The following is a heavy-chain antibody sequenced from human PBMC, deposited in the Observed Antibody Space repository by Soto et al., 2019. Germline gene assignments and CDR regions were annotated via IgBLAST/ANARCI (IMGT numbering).Heavy chain of an antibody. Sequence: SETLSLTCTVSGGSPRRSSYYLGWIRQPPRKGLEGIGSIYYSGSTYYNPSLKSRVTISVDTSKNQFSLKLSSVTAADTAVYYCARHGMDYYDSSGYYYSPYYFDYWGQGTLVTVSS. J-gene: IGHJ4*02. CDR2: IYYSGST. CDR1: GGSPRRSSYY. D-gene: IGHD3-22*01. V-gene: IGHV4-39*01. CDR3: ARHGMDYYDSSGYYYSPYYFDY.